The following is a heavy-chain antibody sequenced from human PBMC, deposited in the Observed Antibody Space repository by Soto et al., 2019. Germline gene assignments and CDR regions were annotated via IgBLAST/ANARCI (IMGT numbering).Heavy chain of an antibody. CDR3: ARIAWRSDNYYGMDV. D-gene: IGHD6-25*01. CDR1: GYIFTGYF. J-gene: IGHJ6*02. CDR2: INPNTSDT. Sequence: GDSVKVSCKASGYIFTGYFIQWMRQAPGQGLEWMGWINPNTSDTNYTQKFQGRVTMTRETSLGAAYLELTSLRPDDTALYYSARIAWRSDNYYGMDVWGQGTMLTVSS. V-gene: IGHV1-2*02.